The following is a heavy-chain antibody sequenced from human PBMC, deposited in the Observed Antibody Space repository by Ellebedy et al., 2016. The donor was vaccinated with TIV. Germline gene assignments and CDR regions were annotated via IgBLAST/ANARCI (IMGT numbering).Heavy chain of an antibody. J-gene: IGHJ4*02. CDR2: IYYSGST. D-gene: IGHD4-17*01. Sequence: GSLRLSCTVSGGSISSYYWSWIRQPPGKGLEWIGYIYYSGSTNYNPSLKSRVTISVDTSKNQFSLKLSPVTAADTAVYYCARDRGGLRGYFDYWGQGTLVTVSS. CDR1: GGSISSYY. CDR3: ARDRGGLRGYFDY. V-gene: IGHV4-59*01.